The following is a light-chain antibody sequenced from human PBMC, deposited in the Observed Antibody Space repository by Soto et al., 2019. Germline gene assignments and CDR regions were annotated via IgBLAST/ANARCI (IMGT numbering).Light chain of an antibody. CDR1: QGIRND. J-gene: IGKJ2*01. V-gene: IGKV1-39*01. CDR2: TAS. CDR3: QESYSTPYT. Sequence: IQMTQSPSSLSASVGDRVTITCRASQGIRNDLAWYQRKPGKAPKLLIYTASSLQNGVPPRFSGSGSGTDFTLTISSLQPEDFATYFCQESYSTPYTFGLGTKVDIK.